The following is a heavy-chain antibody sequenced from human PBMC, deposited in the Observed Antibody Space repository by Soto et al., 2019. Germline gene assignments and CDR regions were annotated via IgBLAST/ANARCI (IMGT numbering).Heavy chain of an antibody. CDR3: AKEPRDRNYVSYYGMDV. Sequence: QVQLVESGGGVVQPGRSLRLSCAASGFTFSSYGMHWVRQAPGKGLEWVAVISYDGRNTYYADSVKGRFTISRDNSKNTLNLKMASLSAADTAVYYCAKEPRDRNYVSYYGMDVWGQVTTVTVSS. V-gene: IGHV3-30*18. CDR1: GFTFSSYG. J-gene: IGHJ6*02. CDR2: ISYDGRNT. D-gene: IGHD4-4*01.